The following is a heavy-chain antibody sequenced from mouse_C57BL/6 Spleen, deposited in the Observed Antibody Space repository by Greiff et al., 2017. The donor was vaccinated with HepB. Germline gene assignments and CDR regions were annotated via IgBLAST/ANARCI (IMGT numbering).Heavy chain of an antibody. CDR1: GYTFTDYE. V-gene: IGHV1-15*01. Sequence: QVQLQQSGAELVRPGASVTLSCKASGYTFTDYEMHWVKQTPVHGLEWIGAIDPETGGTAYNQKFKGKAILTADKSSSTAYMELRSLTSEDSAVYYCTTEDGYYGYFDVWGTGTTVTVSS. CDR3: TTEDGYYGYFDV. J-gene: IGHJ1*03. D-gene: IGHD2-3*01. CDR2: IDPETGGT.